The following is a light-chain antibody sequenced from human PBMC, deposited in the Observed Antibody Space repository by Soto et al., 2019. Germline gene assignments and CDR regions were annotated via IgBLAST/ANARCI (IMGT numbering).Light chain of an antibody. J-gene: IGKJ1*01. Sequence: EIQRTQSPSTLSGSFGDRVTITCRASQSISSWLAWYQQKPGKAPKLLIFDASSLQSGVPSRFSGSGSGTEFTLTISSLQPDDFATYYCQHYKMYSPWTFGQGTKVDI. V-gene: IGKV1-5*01. CDR2: DAS. CDR1: QSISSW. CDR3: QHYKMYSPWT.